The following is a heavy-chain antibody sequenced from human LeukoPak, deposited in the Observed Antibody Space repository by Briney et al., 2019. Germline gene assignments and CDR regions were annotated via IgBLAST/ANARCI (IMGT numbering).Heavy chain of an antibody. CDR2: ISGSGGST. CDR3: AKTILYLDY. V-gene: IGHV3-23*01. Sequence: LSLTCTVSGGSISSGGYYWSWVRQAPGKGLEWVSAISGSGGSTYYADSVKGRFTISRDNSKNTLYLQMNSLRAEDTAVYYCAKTILYLDYWGQGTLVTVSS. CDR1: GGSISSGGYY. J-gene: IGHJ4*02.